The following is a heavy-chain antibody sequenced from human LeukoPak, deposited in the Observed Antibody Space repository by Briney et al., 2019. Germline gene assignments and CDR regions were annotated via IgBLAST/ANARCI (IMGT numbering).Heavy chain of an antibody. CDR2: IKQDGSEK. CDR1: GFTFSSYW. Sequence: SGGSLRLSCAVSGFTFSSYWMSWVRQAPGKGLEWVANIKQDGSEKYYVDSVKGRFTISRDNAKNSLYLQMNSLRAEDTAVYYCARGYYDSSGPGFDYWGQGTLVTVSS. D-gene: IGHD3-22*01. J-gene: IGHJ4*02. V-gene: IGHV3-7*01. CDR3: ARGYYDSSGPGFDY.